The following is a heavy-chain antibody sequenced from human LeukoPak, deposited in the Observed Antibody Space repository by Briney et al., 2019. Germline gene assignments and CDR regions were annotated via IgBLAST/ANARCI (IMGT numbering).Heavy chain of an antibody. CDR3: ARESGAVAGTRKYFDY. V-gene: IGHV1-2*02. CDR2: INPNSGGT. D-gene: IGHD6-19*01. J-gene: IGHJ4*02. Sequence: APVKVSCKASGYIFTNYGISWVRQAPGQGLEWMGWINPNSGGTNYAQKFQGRVTMTRDTSISTAYMELSRLRSDDTAVYYCARESGAVAGTRKYFDYWGQGTLVTVSS. CDR1: GYIFTNYG.